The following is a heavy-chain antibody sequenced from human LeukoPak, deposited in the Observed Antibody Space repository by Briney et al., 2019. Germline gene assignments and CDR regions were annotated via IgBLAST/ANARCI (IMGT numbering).Heavy chain of an antibody. CDR1: GYTFTSYG. V-gene: IGHV1-18*01. CDR3: ARDSCSSTSCSTDY. D-gene: IGHD2-2*01. Sequence: RASVKVSCKASGYTFTSYGISWVRQAPGQGLEWMGWISAYNGNTNYAQKLQGRVTMTTDTSTSTAYMELRSLRSDDTAVYYCARDSCSSTSCSTDYWGQGTLVTVSS. J-gene: IGHJ4*02. CDR2: ISAYNGNT.